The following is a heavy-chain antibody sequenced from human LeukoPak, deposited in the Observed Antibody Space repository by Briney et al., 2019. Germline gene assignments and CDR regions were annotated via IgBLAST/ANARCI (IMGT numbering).Heavy chain of an antibody. V-gene: IGHV1-18*01. Sequence: ALVKVSCKASGYTFTRYGINWVRQAPGQALEWMGWISAYNTNTNYAQTFQGKVTLTPDTPTTTPYIELRSRRSDDTPVYSCARSEAWNDGVDYFDLWGQGTLVTVSS. CDR2: ISAYNTNT. CDR1: GYTFTRYG. J-gene: IGHJ4*02. CDR3: ARSEAWNDGVDYFDL. D-gene: IGHD1-1*01.